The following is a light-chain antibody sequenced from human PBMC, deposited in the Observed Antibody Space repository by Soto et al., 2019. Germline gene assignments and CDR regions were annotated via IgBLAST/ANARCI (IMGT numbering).Light chain of an antibody. J-gene: IGLJ2*01. CDR1: SSDVGSYHL. Sequence: QSVLTQPASVSGSPGQSITISCTGPSSDVGSYHLVSWYQQYPGKAPKLIIFEVFKRPSGVSHRFSGSKSGNTASLTISGLQAEDEANYYCCSYAGRATYVFGGGTKLTVL. CDR2: EVF. CDR3: CSYAGRATYV. V-gene: IGLV2-23*02.